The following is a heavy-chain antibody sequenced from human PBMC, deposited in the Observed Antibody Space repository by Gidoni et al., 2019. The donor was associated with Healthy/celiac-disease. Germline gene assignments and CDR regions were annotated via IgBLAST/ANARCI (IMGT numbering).Heavy chain of an antibody. J-gene: IGHJ6*02. CDR3: AKDGYSSGWPGSMDV. Sequence: QVQLVESGGGVVQPGRSLRIPWAASGFTFSSYGMHWVRQAPGKGLEWVAVISYDGSNKYYADSVKGRFTISRDNSKNTLYLQMNSLRAEDTAVYYCAKDGYSSGWPGSMDVWGQGTTVTVSS. CDR1: GFTFSSYG. CDR2: ISYDGSNK. V-gene: IGHV3-30*18. D-gene: IGHD6-19*01.